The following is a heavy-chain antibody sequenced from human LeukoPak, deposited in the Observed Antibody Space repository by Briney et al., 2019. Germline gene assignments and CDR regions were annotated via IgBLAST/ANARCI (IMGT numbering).Heavy chain of an antibody. D-gene: IGHD2-15*01. V-gene: IGHV4-4*07. CDR2: ISSSGST. Sequence: PSETLSLTCTVSGGSISSYYWSWIRQPAGKGLEWIGRISSSGSTDYNPSLKSRVTMSVDTSKTQFSLKLSSVTAADTAVYYCAREGRSSTPGYWGQRTLVTVSS. CDR1: GGSISSYY. CDR3: AREGRSSTPGY. J-gene: IGHJ4*02.